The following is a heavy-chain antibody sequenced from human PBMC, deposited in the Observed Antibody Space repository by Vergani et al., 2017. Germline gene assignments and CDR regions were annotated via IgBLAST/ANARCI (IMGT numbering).Heavy chain of an antibody. D-gene: IGHD3-3*01. V-gene: IGHV3-21*01. Sequence: VQLVESGGGLVKPGGSLRLSCAASGFTFSSYSMNWVRQAPGKGLEWVSSISSSSSYIYYADSVKGRFTISRDNAKNSLYLQMNSLRAEDTAVYYCANSPLRFLEWLQRTDWHFDLWGRGTLVTVSS. CDR2: ISSSSSYI. CDR1: GFTFSSYS. CDR3: ANSPLRFLEWLQRTDWHFDL. J-gene: IGHJ2*01.